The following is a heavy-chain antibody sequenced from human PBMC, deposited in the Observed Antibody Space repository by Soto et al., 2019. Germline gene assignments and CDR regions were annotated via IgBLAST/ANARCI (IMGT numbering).Heavy chain of an antibody. Sequence: SETLSLTCTVSGGSISSGGYYWSWIRQHPGKGLEWIGYIYYSGSTYYNPSLKSRVTISVDTSKNQFSLKLSSVTAADTAVYYCATGGNFPFVYWGQGTLVAVSS. CDR1: GGSISSGGYY. CDR2: IYYSGST. D-gene: IGHD2-21*02. J-gene: IGHJ4*02. V-gene: IGHV4-31*03. CDR3: ATGGNFPFVY.